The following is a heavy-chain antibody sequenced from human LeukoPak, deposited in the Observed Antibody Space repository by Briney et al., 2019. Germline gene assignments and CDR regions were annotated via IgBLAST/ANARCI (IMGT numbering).Heavy chain of an antibody. V-gene: IGHV3-7*01. J-gene: IGHJ4*02. CDR3: ARDPESSSFDL. CDR2: IDQGGSVR. D-gene: IGHD6-13*01. CDR1: GFTFSHAW. Sequence: GGSLRLSCAASGFTFSHAWMIWVRQTPGKGLEFVANIDQGGSVRNYMDSLKGRCTISRDNAKKSLYLEINSLRADDTAVYYCARDPESSSFDLWGRGALVTVSS.